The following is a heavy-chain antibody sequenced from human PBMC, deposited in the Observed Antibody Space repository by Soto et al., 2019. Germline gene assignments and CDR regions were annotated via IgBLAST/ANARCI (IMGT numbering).Heavy chain of an antibody. D-gene: IGHD2-2*01. Sequence: QITLKESGPTLVKPTQTLTLTCTFSGFSLSTSGVGVGWVRQPPGKALEWLALVYWDGEKRYSPSLKSRLTITKDTSKNQVVLTMINVDPVDTATYYCAHRPNCWSTSCFYFDYWGQGILVTVSS. CDR1: GFSLSTSGVG. V-gene: IGHV2-5*02. J-gene: IGHJ4*02. CDR3: AHRPNCWSTSCFYFDY. CDR2: VYWDGEK.